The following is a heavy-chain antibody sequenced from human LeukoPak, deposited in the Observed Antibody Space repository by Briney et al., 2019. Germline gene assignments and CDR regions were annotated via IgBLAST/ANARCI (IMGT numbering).Heavy chain of an antibody. CDR3: ARSLTIFGVVTD. J-gene: IGHJ4*02. D-gene: IGHD3-3*01. CDR1: GDSISSGDYY. Sequence: SQTLSLTCTVSGDSISSGDYYWSWIRQPPGKGLEWIGYIYYSGSTYYNPSLKSRVTISVDTSKNQFSLKLSSVTAADTAVYYCARSLTIFGVVTDWGQGTLVTVSS. V-gene: IGHV4-30-4*08. CDR2: IYYSGST.